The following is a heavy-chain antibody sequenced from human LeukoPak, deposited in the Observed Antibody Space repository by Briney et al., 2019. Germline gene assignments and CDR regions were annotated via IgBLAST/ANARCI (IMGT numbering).Heavy chain of an antibody. V-gene: IGHV3-30*04. D-gene: IGHD3-10*01. J-gene: IGHJ6*03. Sequence: GRSLRLSCAASGFTFSDYAMHWVRQAPGKGLEWMAVISSNGRNQFYADSVKGRFTISRDSSRNTLYLQMDSLRADDTAVYYCARANSRGPTSYYMDVWGKGTTVTVSS. CDR2: ISSNGRNQ. CDR3: ARANSRGPTSYYMDV. CDR1: GFTFSDYA.